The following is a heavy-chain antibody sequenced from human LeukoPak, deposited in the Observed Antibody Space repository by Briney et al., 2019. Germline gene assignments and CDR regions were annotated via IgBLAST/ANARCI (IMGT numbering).Heavy chain of an antibody. Sequence: ASVKVSCKASGGTFSSYAISWVRQAPGQGLEWMGRIIPIFGTANYAQKFQGRVTITTDESTSTAYMELSSLRSEDTAVYYCASGYSSHPDYFDYWGQGTLVTVSS. CDR3: ASGYSSHPDYFDY. CDR2: IIPIFGTA. J-gene: IGHJ4*02. CDR1: GGTFSSYA. D-gene: IGHD6-13*01. V-gene: IGHV1-69*05.